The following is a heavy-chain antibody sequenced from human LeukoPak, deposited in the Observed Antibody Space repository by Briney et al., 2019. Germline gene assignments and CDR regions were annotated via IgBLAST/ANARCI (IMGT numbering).Heavy chain of an antibody. D-gene: IGHD2-15*01. CDR1: GGSISSVSYY. CDR2: IYTSGST. CDR3: ARGPSWYCSGTSCPRGAFDI. Sequence: SETLSLTCTVSGGSISSVSYYWSWIRQPAGKGLEWIGRIYTSGSTNYNPSLKSRVTISVDTSKNQFSLKLRSVTAADTAVYYCARGPSWYCSGTSCPRGAFDIWGQGTMVTVSS. V-gene: IGHV4-61*02. J-gene: IGHJ3*02.